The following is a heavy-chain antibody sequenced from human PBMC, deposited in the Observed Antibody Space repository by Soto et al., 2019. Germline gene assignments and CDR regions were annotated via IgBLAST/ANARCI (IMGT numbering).Heavy chain of an antibody. Sequence: EVQLLQSGGELVQPGESLRLSCAASGFIFNKYAMTCVRQAPGKGLEWVSAISGDGDTTYYADSVKGRFTISRDNSKNTLFLQMNSVRDEDTALYYCASPKVASSWSSDYWGQGTLVTVS. V-gene: IGHV3-23*01. CDR2: ISGDGDTT. CDR3: ASPKVASSWSSDY. J-gene: IGHJ4*02. D-gene: IGHD6-13*01. CDR1: GFIFNKYA.